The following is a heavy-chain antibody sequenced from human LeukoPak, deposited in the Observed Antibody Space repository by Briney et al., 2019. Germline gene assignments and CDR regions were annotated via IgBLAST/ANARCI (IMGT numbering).Heavy chain of an antibody. Sequence: SETLSLTCTVSGGSNYWGWIRQPPGEGLEWIGSIYYRGTTYYNPSLKSRVTISVDTSKNQFSLRLNSVTAADTAVYYCAIAPGHYYWDFDYGAKGPLVTVS. CDR2: IYYRGTT. CDR1: GGSNY. D-gene: IGHD1-26*01. V-gene: IGHV4-39*01. CDR3: AIAPGHYYWDFD. J-gene: IGHJ4*03.